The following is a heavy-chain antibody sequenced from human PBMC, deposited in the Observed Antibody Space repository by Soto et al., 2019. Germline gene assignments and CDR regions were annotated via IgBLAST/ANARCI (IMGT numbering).Heavy chain of an antibody. Sequence: EVQLLESGGDLVQPGGSLRLSCAASGFTFSSYDMTWVRQAPGKGLEWVSSISGSGGSTWYADSVKGRFTISRDNSKNTLFLQMHSLRVEDTAVYYCVRSGSNWDFDYWGQGTLVTVSS. CDR3: VRSGSNWDFDY. J-gene: IGHJ4*02. D-gene: IGHD3-3*01. CDR1: GFTFSSYD. V-gene: IGHV3-23*01. CDR2: ISGSGGST.